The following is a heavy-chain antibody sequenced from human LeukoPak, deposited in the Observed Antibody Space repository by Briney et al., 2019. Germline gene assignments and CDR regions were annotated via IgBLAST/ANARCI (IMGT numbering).Heavy chain of an antibody. V-gene: IGHV3-23*01. CDR3: AKDQVGGYYGSGTYVPYYFDY. Sequence: GGSLRLSCAASGFTFSSYAMNWARQAPGKGLEWVSAISGSGASTYYADSVKGRFTISRDNSKNTLYLQMNSLRAEDTAIYYCAKDQVGGYYGSGTYVPYYFDYWGQGTLVTVSS. CDR2: ISGSGAST. D-gene: IGHD3-10*01. CDR1: GFTFSSYA. J-gene: IGHJ4*02.